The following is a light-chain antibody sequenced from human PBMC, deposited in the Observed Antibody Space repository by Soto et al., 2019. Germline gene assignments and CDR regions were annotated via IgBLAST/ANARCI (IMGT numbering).Light chain of an antibody. CDR1: QSVLYSSNNKNY. CDR3: QQYYNTLPFT. CDR2: WAS. V-gene: IGKV4-1*01. Sequence: DIVMTQSPDSLAVSLGERATINCKSSQSVLYSSNNKNYLAWYQQKPGQPPKLLIYWASTRKSGVPDRFSGSGSGTDFTLTISSLQAEDVAVYFCQQYYNTLPFTFGPGTKVDIK. J-gene: IGKJ3*01.